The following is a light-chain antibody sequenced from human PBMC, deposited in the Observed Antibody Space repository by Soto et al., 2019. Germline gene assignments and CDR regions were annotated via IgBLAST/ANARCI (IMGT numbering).Light chain of an antibody. V-gene: IGKV3-20*01. CDR3: QQFGSSPGFT. CDR1: QNINTRY. CDR2: GTS. J-gene: IGKJ3*01. Sequence: EIVLTQSPGTLSLSPGERATLSCRASQNINTRYLAWDQQKPGQVPWLLIYGTSNRSTGIRDRFSGSGSETDFTLTISRLEPEDFAVYYCQQFGSSPGFTFGPGTKVDIK.